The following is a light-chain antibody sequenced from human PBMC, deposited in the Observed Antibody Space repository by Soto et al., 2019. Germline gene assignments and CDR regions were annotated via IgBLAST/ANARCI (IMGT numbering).Light chain of an antibody. CDR2: DVN. Sequence: QSVLTQPASVSGSPGQSIAISCTGTSSVVGSYDFVSWYQQHPGKVPKLMIYDVNNRPSGVSDRFSGSKSGNTASLTISGLQAEDEADYYCTSFTTRSTHVFGTGTKVTVL. CDR3: TSFTTRSTHV. V-gene: IGLV2-14*03. CDR1: SSVVGSYDF. J-gene: IGLJ1*01.